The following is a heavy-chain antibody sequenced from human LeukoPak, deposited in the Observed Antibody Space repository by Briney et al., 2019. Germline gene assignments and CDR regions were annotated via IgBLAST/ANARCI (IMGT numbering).Heavy chain of an antibody. Sequence: ASVKVSCKTSGYRFNVYDILWVRQAPGHGLDYVGWISTYTGRANYAQKFQGRVSMITATSTSTAYLELTNLTSSDTGLYYCARADGTNSGTNAFDVWGLGTMVTVAS. CDR3: ARADGTNSGTNAFDV. D-gene: IGHD4-23*01. J-gene: IGHJ3*01. V-gene: IGHV1-18*01. CDR1: GYRFNVYD. CDR2: ISTYTGRA.